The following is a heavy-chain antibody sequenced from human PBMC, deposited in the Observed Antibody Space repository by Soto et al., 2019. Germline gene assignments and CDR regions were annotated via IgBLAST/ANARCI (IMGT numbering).Heavy chain of an antibody. Sequence: EVQLLDSGGGLVQPGGSLRLSCAASGFTLSGYALTWVRQAPGKGLEWVSAISGGGDATFYADSVKGRFTISRDNSKNTLYLQMNTLRAEDTAVYYCARKVSGSTGRPDLWYFDLWGRGTLVTVSS. CDR3: ARKVSGSTGRPDLWYFDL. D-gene: IGHD3-10*01. J-gene: IGHJ2*01. V-gene: IGHV3-23*01. CDR2: ISGGGDAT. CDR1: GFTLSGYA.